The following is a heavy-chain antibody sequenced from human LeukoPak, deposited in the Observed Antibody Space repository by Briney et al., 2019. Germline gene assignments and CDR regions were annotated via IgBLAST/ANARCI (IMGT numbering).Heavy chain of an antibody. V-gene: IGHV3-23*01. D-gene: IGHD2-2*02. CDR2: ISGSGGST. J-gene: IGHJ4*02. CDR3: AKDFSLHCSSTSCYIPGVY. Sequence: PGGSLRLSCAASGFTFSSYAMSWVRQAPGKGLEWVSAISGSGGSTYYADSVKGRFTISRDNSKNTLYLQMNSLRAEDTAVYYCAKDFSLHCSSTSCYIPGVYWGQGTLVTVSS. CDR1: GFTFSSYA.